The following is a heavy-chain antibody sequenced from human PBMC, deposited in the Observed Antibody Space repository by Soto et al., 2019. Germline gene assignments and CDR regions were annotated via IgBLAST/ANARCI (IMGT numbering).Heavy chain of an antibody. V-gene: IGHV2-5*02. Sequence: QITLKESGPTLVKPTQTLTLTCTFSGLSLSTTGVGVGWIRQPPGKALEWLALIYWDDDKRYSPSLKSRLTITKDTSKNQVVLTMTNMDPVDTATYYCVQSRCGGDCLQTYSSHSYYGLDVWGQGTTVTFSS. J-gene: IGHJ6*02. CDR1: GLSLSTTGVG. D-gene: IGHD2-21*02. CDR3: VQSRCGGDCLQTYSSHSYYGLDV. CDR2: IYWDDDK.